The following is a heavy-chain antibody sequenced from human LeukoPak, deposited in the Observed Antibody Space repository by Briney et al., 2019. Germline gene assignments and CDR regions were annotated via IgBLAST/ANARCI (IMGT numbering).Heavy chain of an antibody. CDR3: ARGKYYDFWSGYYRRGHYYFDY. CDR2: INHSGST. V-gene: IGHV4-34*01. J-gene: IGHJ4*02. CDR1: GGSFSGYY. Sequence: SETLSLTCAVYGGSFSGYYWSWIRQPPGKGLEWIGEINHSGSTNYNPSLKSRVTISVDTSKNQFSLTLSSVTAADTAVYYCARGKYYDFWSGYYRRGHYYFDYWGQGTLVTVSS. D-gene: IGHD3-3*01.